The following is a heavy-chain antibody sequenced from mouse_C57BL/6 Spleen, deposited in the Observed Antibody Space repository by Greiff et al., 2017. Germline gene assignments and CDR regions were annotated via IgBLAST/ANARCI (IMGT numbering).Heavy chain of an antibody. CDR1: GYAFSSSW. V-gene: IGHV1-82*01. D-gene: IGHD2-14*01. CDR3: ACSRGTHAFDY. CDR2: IYPGDGDT. Sequence: QVQLQQSGPELVKPGASVKISCKASGYAFSSSWMNWVKQRPGKGLEWIGRIYPGDGDTNYNGKFKGKATLTADKSSSTAYMQLSSLTSKDSAVYFCACSRGTHAFDYWGQGTSVTVSS. J-gene: IGHJ4*01.